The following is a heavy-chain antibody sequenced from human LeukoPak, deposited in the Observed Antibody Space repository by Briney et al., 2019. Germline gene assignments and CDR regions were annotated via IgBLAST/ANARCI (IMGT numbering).Heavy chain of an antibody. CDR1: GCSISRGAFY. J-gene: IGHJ2*01. Sequence: PSQTLSLTCTVSGCSISRGAFYWNWILQHPREHLQWIGYLHFSGTTYYDPSLRSRAMISIDTSENQFSLNLSSVTAADTAVYYCARDRHSMVSEWFFDLWGRGALVTVSS. CDR2: LHFSGTT. V-gene: IGHV4-31*03. CDR3: ARDRHSMVSEWFFDL. D-gene: IGHD3-10*01.